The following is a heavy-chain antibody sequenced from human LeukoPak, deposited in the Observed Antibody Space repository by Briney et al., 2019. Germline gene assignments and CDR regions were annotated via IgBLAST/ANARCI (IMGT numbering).Heavy chain of an antibody. Sequence: GGSLRLSCAASGFTFSDYYMSWIRHAPGKGLEWVSYIISSGTNIFYAASVKGRLTISRDNDKNSLYLQMNSLRAEETAVYYCARAGERYSSIWYPGTSTRLAKCYFDYWGQGTLVTVSS. D-gene: IGHD6-13*01. CDR1: GFTFSDYY. CDR3: ARAGERYSSIWYPGTSTRLAKCYFDY. V-gene: IGHV3-11*04. CDR2: IISSGTNI. J-gene: IGHJ4*02.